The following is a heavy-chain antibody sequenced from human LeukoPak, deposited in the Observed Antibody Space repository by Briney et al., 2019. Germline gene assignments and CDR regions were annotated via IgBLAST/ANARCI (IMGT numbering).Heavy chain of an antibody. J-gene: IGHJ5*02. CDR2: IYYSGST. V-gene: IGHV4-59*01. Sequence: PSETLSLTCTVSGGSISSYYWSWVRQPPGKGLEWIGYIYYSGSTNYNPSSKSRVTISVDTSKNQFSLKLSSVTAADTAVYYCARDSGSYYDNWFDPWGQGTLVTVSS. CDR1: GGSISSYY. CDR3: ARDSGSYYDNWFDP. D-gene: IGHD1-26*01.